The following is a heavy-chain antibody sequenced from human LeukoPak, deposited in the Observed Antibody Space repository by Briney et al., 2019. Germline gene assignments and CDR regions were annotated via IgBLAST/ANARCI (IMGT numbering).Heavy chain of an antibody. D-gene: IGHD6-19*01. V-gene: IGHV4-39*01. CDR2: IYHSGST. CDR3: ARLSSSGWYLVDY. CDR1: GGSISSSSYY. Sequence: SETLSLTCTVSGGSISSSSYYWGWIRQPPGKGLEWIGSIYHSGSTYYNPSLKSRVTISVDTSKNQFSLKLSSVTAADTAVYYCARLSSSGWYLVDYWGQGTLVTVSS. J-gene: IGHJ4*02.